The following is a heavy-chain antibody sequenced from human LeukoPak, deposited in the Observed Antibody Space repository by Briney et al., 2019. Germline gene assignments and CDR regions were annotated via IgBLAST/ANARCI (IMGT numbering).Heavy chain of an antibody. Sequence: GGSLRLSCAASGFTFSSYAMTWVRQTPGKGLEWVANIKEDGSQKNYVDSVRGRFTISRDNAKNSLYLQMNSLRAEDTAVYYCARDGFSSAINSWGQGTLVTVSS. V-gene: IGHV3-7*01. CDR1: GFTFSSYA. CDR2: IKEDGSQK. CDR3: ARDGFSSAINS. D-gene: IGHD2-21*02. J-gene: IGHJ4*02.